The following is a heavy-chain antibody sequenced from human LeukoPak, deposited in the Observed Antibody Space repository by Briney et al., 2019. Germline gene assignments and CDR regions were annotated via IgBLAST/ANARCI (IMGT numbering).Heavy chain of an antibody. CDR3: ARSWGVEMSTIEPFDY. Sequence: ASVKVSCKASGYTFTSYYIHWVRQAPGQGLEWMGWINPNSGGTNYAQKFQGRVTMTRDTSISTAYMDVRRMRYDDTAVYYCARSWGVEMSTIEPFDYWGQGTLVTVSS. CDR2: INPNSGGT. V-gene: IGHV1-2*02. CDR1: GYTFTSYY. D-gene: IGHD5/OR15-5a*01. J-gene: IGHJ4*02.